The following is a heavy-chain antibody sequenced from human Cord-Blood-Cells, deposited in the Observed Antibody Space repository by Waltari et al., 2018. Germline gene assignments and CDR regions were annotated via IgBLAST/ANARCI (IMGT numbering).Heavy chain of an antibody. V-gene: IGHV4-39*01. CDR3: ARPSLGSDAFDI. D-gene: IGHD7-27*01. CDR1: GGSISSSSYS. Sequence: QLQLQESGPGLVKPSETLSLTCTVSGGSISSSSYSWGWIRQPPGKGLEWIGSIYYSGGTYYNPSLKSRVTISVDTSKNQFSLKLSSVTAADTAVYYCARPSLGSDAFDIWGQGTMVTVSS. CDR2: IYYSGGT. J-gene: IGHJ3*02.